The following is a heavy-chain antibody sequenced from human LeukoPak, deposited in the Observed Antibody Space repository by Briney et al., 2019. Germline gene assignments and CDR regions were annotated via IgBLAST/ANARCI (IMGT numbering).Heavy chain of an antibody. CDR3: ARLGVYNGNSGYFDY. CDR2: IYPGDSDT. D-gene: IGHD4-23*01. V-gene: IGHV5-51*01. Sequence: GESLKISCKGSGYSFTTYWIGWVRQMPGKGLEWMGIIYPGDSDTRYSPSFQGQVTISADKSISTAHLQWSSLKASDTAMYFCARLGVYNGNSGYFDYWGQGILVTVSS. J-gene: IGHJ4*02. CDR1: GYSFTTYW.